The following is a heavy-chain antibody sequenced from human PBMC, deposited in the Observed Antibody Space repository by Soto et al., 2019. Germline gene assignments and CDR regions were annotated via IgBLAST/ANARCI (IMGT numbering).Heavy chain of an antibody. CDR1: GFSLSTSGVG. CDR2: IYWDDDK. Sequence: QITLKESGPTLVKPTQTLTLTCTFSGFSLSTSGVGVGWIRQPPGKALEWLALIYWDDDKRYSPSLKSRLTIPKYTSKHQVSLTMTNMTPGDTATYYCAFRWGDYGAFDIWGQGTMVTVSS. V-gene: IGHV2-5*02. CDR3: AFRWGDYGAFDI. D-gene: IGHD4-17*01. J-gene: IGHJ3*02.